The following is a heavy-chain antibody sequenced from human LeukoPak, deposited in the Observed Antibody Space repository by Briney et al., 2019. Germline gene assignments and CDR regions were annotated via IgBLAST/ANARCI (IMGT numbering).Heavy chain of an antibody. Sequence: GASVKVSCKASGYTFTSYDINWVRQATGQGLEWMGWMNPNSGNTGYTQKFQGRVTLTRNTSISTAYMELSSLRSEDTAVYYCAREGTYYYGSGSYYYGWFDPWGQGTLVTVSS. CDR1: GYTFTSYD. J-gene: IGHJ5*02. CDR3: AREGTYYYGSGSYYYGWFDP. V-gene: IGHV1-8*01. D-gene: IGHD3-10*01. CDR2: MNPNSGNT.